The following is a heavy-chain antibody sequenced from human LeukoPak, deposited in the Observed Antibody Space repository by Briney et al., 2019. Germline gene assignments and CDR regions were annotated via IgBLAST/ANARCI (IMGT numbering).Heavy chain of an antibody. V-gene: IGHV3-43*02. Sequence: GGSLRLSCAASGFTFSSYGMHWVRQAPGKGLECISFISGDGTTTYYRDSVRGRFTISRDNSKNSLYLQLESLRADDTALYFCATSHGWSPDHWGQGTLVTVSS. CDR3: ATSHGWSPDH. CDR1: GFTFSSYG. J-gene: IGHJ4*02. D-gene: IGHD6-19*01. CDR2: ISGDGTTT.